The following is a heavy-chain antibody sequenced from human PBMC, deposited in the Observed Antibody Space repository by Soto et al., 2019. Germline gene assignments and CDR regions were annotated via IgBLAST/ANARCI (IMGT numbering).Heavy chain of an antibody. D-gene: IGHD3-22*01. CDR2: ISDSGGST. CDR3: AKGLTYYYDSSGQKGAFDI. Sequence: EVQVLESGGGLVQPGGSLRLSCAASGLTFSSYAMRWVRQAPGKGLEWVSGISDSGGSTYYADSVKGRFTISRDNSKNTLYLQMNSLRGEDTAVYYCAKGLTYYYDSSGQKGAFDIWGQGTMVTVSS. J-gene: IGHJ3*02. V-gene: IGHV3-23*01. CDR1: GLTFSSYA.